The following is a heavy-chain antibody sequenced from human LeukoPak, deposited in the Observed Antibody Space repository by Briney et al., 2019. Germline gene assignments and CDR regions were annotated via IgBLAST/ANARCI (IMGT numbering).Heavy chain of an antibody. Sequence: GGSLRLSCAASGFTFSSYGLHWVRQAPGKGLEWVADISSDGGDKHCADSVKGRLTISRDNSKNMLYLQMNSLRPEDTAVYYCARDGDVGAAGYYFGYWGQGTLVTVSS. CDR1: GFTFSSYG. J-gene: IGHJ4*02. V-gene: IGHV3-30*03. CDR3: ARDGDVGAAGYYFGY. D-gene: IGHD6-13*01. CDR2: ISSDGGDK.